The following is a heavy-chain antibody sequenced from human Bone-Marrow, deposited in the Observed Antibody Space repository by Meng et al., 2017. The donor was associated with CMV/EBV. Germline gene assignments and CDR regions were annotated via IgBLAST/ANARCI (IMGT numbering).Heavy chain of an antibody. D-gene: IGHD3-16*01. J-gene: IGHJ4*02. V-gene: IGHV1-2*02. CDR3: ARDGVGGY. Sequence: ASVKVSCKVSGYTLTELSMHWVRQAPGQGLEWMGWINPNSGGTDYAQKFQGRVTMTRDTSISTAYMELSRLRSDDTAVYYCARDGVGGYWGQGTRVTVSS. CDR1: GYTLTELS. CDR2: INPNSGGT.